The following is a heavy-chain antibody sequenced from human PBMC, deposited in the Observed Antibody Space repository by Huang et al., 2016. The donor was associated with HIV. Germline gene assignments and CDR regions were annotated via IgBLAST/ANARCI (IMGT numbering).Heavy chain of an antibody. CDR3: VRDSSSGLQLRY. CDR2: IRKTSGAT. Sequence: EVQLVESGGGLAQPGGSLRLSFVASGYTFSTYSMNWVRQDPGNGLEWVSYIRKTSGATSYVESVKGRFTVSRDNVKNSLYLQMNRLRVEDTAMYYCVRDSSSGLQLRYWGQGALVIVS. V-gene: IGHV3-48*01. D-gene: IGHD3-22*01. CDR1: GYTFSTYS. J-gene: IGHJ4*02.